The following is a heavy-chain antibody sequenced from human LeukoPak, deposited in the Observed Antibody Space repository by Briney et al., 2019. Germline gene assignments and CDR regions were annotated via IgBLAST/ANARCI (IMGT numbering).Heavy chain of an antibody. CDR1: GGSTSSYY. V-gene: IGHV4-59*01. CDR2: IYYSGST. CDR3: GGGGRKYFDY. D-gene: IGHD1-14*01. Sequence: KPSETLSLTCTVSGGSTSSYYWSWIRQPPGKGLEWIGYIYYSGSTSYNPSLKSRVTISVDTSKNQFSLKLNSVTAADTAVYYCGGGGRKYFDYWGQGTLVTVSS. J-gene: IGHJ4*02.